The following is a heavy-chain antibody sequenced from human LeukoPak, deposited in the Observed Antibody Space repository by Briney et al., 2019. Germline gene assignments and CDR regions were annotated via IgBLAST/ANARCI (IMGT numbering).Heavy chain of an antibody. V-gene: IGHV4-30-4*08. CDR1: GDSISGYY. CDR2: IYYSGST. Sequence: SETLSLTCTVSGDSISGYYWSWIRQPPGKGLEWIGYIYYSGSTYYNPSLKSRVTISVDTSENQFSLKLSSVTAADTAVYYCARGIPFHNWFDPWGQGTLVTVSS. CDR3: ARGIPFHNWFDP. J-gene: IGHJ5*02.